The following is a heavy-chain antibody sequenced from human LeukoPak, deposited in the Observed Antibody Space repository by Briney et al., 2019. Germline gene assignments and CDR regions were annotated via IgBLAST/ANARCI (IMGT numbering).Heavy chain of an antibody. CDR3: ARGTRGVVGYCSSTSCYGMFWFDP. D-gene: IGHD2-2*01. V-gene: IGHV1-8*01. J-gene: IGHJ5*02. Sequence: GASVKVSCKASGYTFTSYDINWVRQATGQGLEWMGWMNPNSGNTGYAQKFQGRVTMTRNTSISTAYMELSSLRSEDTAVYYCARGTRGVVGYCSSTSCYGMFWFDPWGQGTLVTVSS. CDR1: GYTFTSYD. CDR2: MNPNSGNT.